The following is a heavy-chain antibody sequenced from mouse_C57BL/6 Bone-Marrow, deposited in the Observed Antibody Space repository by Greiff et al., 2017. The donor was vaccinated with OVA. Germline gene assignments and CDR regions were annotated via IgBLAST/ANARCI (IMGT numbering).Heavy chain of an antibody. D-gene: IGHD2-5*01. Sequence: VQLQQPGAELVKPGASVKLSCKASGYTFTSYWMHWVKQRPGRGLEWIGRIDPNSGGTKYNEEFKSKATLTVDKPSSTAYMQLSSLTSEDPAVYYCARYSNYHYYAMDYWGQGTSVTVSS. V-gene: IGHV1-72*01. CDR1: GYTFTSYW. J-gene: IGHJ4*01. CDR3: ARYSNYHYYAMDY. CDR2: IDPNSGGT.